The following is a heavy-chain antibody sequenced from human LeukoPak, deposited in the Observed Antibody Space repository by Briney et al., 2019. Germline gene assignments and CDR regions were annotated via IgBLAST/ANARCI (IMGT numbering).Heavy chain of an antibody. Sequence: GGSLRLSCAASGFTFNTFNMTWVRQAPGKGLGWVSSITSGGDYIYYADSVKGRFTTSRDNAKNSLSLQLNSLRVEDTAVYYCARGHYDVLAASYKWTPDYWGQGTLVTVSS. V-gene: IGHV3-21*01. D-gene: IGHD3-9*01. CDR1: GFTFNTFN. J-gene: IGHJ4*02. CDR2: ITSGGDYI. CDR3: ARGHYDVLAASYKWTPDY.